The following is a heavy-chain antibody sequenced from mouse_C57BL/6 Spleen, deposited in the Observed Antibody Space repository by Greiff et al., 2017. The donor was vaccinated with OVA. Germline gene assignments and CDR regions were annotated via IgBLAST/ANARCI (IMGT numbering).Heavy chain of an antibody. CDR1: GYTFTRYW. V-gene: IGHV1-61*01. J-gene: IGHJ1*03. CDR2: IYPSDSEP. CDR3: ARAGGYDYDAWYFDV. Sequence: QVQLQQPGAELVRPGSSVKLSCKASGYTFTRYWMDWVKQRPGQGLEWIGNIYPSDSEPHYNQKFKDKATLTVDQSSSTAYRQLSSLTSEDSAVYYGARAGGYDYDAWYFDVWGTGTTVTVSS. D-gene: IGHD2-4*01.